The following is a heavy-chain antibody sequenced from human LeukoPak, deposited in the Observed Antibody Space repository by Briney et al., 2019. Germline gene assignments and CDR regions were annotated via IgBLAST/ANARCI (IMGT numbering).Heavy chain of an antibody. Sequence: SVKVSCKASGGTFISYAISWVRQAPGQGLEWMGGIIPIFGTANYAQRFQGRVTITADKSTSTAYMELSSLRSEDTAVYYCARTPRGIYYDSSGYYYNWGQGALVTVSS. D-gene: IGHD3-22*01. J-gene: IGHJ4*02. CDR1: GGTFISYA. CDR3: ARTPRGIYYDSSGYYYN. CDR2: IIPIFGTA. V-gene: IGHV1-69*06.